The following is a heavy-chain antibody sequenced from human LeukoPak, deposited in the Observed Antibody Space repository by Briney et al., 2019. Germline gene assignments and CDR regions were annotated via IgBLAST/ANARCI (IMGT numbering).Heavy chain of an antibody. CDR3: ARDHARVVVAASNFDY. V-gene: IGHV3-21*01. D-gene: IGHD2-15*01. CDR1: GFTFSSYS. Sequence: PGGSLRLSCAASGFTFSSYSMNWVRQAPGKGLEWVSSISSSSSYIYYADSVKGRFTISRDNAKNSLYLQMNSLRAEDTAVYYCARDHARVVVAASNFDYWGQGTLVTVSS. CDR2: ISSSSSYI. J-gene: IGHJ4*02.